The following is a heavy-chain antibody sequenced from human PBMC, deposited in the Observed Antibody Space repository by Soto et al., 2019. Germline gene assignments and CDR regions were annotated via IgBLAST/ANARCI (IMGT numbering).Heavy chain of an antibody. CDR3: ARGSQLTKGGPFDY. J-gene: IGHJ4*02. Sequence: GGSLRLSCAASGFTFSDYYMSWIRQAPGKGLEWVSYISRGGNTIYYTDSVKGRFTISRDNAKNSLYLQMNRLRAEDTAVYYCARGSQLTKGGPFDYWGQGTLVTVSS. CDR2: ISRGGNTI. D-gene: IGHD2-2*01. V-gene: IGHV3-11*01. CDR1: GFTFSDYY.